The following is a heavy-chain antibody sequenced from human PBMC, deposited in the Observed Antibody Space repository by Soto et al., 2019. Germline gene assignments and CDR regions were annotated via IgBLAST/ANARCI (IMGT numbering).Heavy chain of an antibody. Sequence: QVQLVESGGGVVQPGRSLRLSCTASGFTFSTYVMHWVRQAPGEGLEWVAGISVDGGSTHYADSVKGRFTISRDNAKNTRYLQMDSLTAEETTVYYCAREDESSGHAGTFQHWGQGTLVTVSS. D-gene: IGHD3-22*01. CDR3: AREDESSGHAGTFQH. J-gene: IGHJ1*01. CDR1: GFTFSTYV. V-gene: IGHV3-30*14. CDR2: ISVDGGST.